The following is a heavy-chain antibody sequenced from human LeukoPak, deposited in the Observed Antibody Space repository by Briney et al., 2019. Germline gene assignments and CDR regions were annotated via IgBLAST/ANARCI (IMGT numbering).Heavy chain of an antibody. J-gene: IGHJ4*02. CDR2: ISGSGGST. D-gene: IGHD6-13*01. CDR1: GFTFSSYA. Sequence: PGGSLRLSCAASGFTFSSYAMSWVRQAPGKGLEWVSAISGSGGSTYYADSVKGRFTISRDNSKNSLYLQMNSLRAEDTAVYYCARALAAAGTFPHYWGQGTLVTVSS. CDR3: ARALAAAGTFPHY. V-gene: IGHV3-23*01.